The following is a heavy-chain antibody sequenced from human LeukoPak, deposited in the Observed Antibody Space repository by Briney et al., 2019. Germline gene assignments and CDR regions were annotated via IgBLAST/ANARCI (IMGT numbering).Heavy chain of an antibody. CDR3: ARRIAATGMKYFDY. Sequence: PGGSLSLSCAASGFTFSSYWMSWVRQAPGKGLEWVANIKHDGSDTNYVDSVKGRFTISRDNAKHSLYLQMNSLRAEDTAMYYCARRIAATGMKYFDYWGQGTLVTVSS. V-gene: IGHV3-7*05. D-gene: IGHD6-13*01. CDR1: GFTFSSYW. CDR2: IKHDGSDT. J-gene: IGHJ4*02.